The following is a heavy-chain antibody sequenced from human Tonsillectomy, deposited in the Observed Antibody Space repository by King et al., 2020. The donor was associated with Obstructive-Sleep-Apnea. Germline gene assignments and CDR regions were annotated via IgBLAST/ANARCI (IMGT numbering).Heavy chain of an antibody. CDR3: ANEVESDAFDI. V-gene: IGHV3-30*02. J-gene: IGHJ3*02. CDR1: GFTFSNYD. D-gene: IGHD1-1*01. CDR2: IRYDGSYK. Sequence: QVQLVESGGGVVQPGGSLRLCCAASGFTFSNYDMHWVRQAPGKGLEWVAFIRYDGSYKHYADSVEGRFTISRDNSKNSLYLQMDSLRTEETAVYYGANEVESDAFDIWGQGTMVTVSS.